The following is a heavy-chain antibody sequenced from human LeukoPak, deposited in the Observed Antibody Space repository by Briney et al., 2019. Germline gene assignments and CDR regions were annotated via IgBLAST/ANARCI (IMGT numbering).Heavy chain of an antibody. CDR1: GYSFTSYW. CDR2: IYPGGSDT. CDR3: ARKGTDYSNYGNGFDP. D-gene: IGHD4-11*01. J-gene: IGHJ5*02. V-gene: IGHV5-51*01. Sequence: GESLKISCKGSGYSFTSYWIGWVRQMPGKGLEWMGIIYPGGSDTRYSPSFQGQVTISADKSISTAYLQWSSLKASDTAKYYCARKGTDYSNYGNGFDPWGQGTLVTVSS.